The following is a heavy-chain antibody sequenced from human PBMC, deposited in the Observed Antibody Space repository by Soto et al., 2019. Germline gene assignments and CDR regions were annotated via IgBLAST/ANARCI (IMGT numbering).Heavy chain of an antibody. J-gene: IGHJ5*02. Sequence: SETLSLTCTVSGGSISSYYWSWIRQPPGKGLEWIGYIYYSGSTYYNPSLKSRVTISVDTSKNHFSLKLISVTAADTAVYYCASRRSRGRALLFDPWGQGTLVTVSS. D-gene: IGHD1-26*01. CDR3: ASRRSRGRALLFDP. CDR1: GGSISSYY. CDR2: IYYSGST. V-gene: IGHV4-59*08.